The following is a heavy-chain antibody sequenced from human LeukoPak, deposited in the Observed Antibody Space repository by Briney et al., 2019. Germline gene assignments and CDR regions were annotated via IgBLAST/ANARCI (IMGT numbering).Heavy chain of an antibody. D-gene: IGHD2-2*01. CDR2: ISSSGSTI. Sequence: GGSLRLSCAAPGFTFSDYYMSWIRQAPGKGLEWVSYISSSGSTIYYADSVKGRFTISRDNAKNSLYLQMNSLRAEDTAVYYCAKAFLRYCSSTSCYAFDYWGQGTLVTVSS. V-gene: IGHV3-11*01. CDR3: AKAFLRYCSSTSCYAFDY. J-gene: IGHJ4*02. CDR1: GFTFSDYY.